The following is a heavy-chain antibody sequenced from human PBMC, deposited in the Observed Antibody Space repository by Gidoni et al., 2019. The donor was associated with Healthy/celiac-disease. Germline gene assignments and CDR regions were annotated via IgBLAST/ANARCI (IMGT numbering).Heavy chain of an antibody. CDR2: ISSSGSTI. J-gene: IGHJ4*02. V-gene: IGHV3-11*01. D-gene: IGHD3-10*01. Sequence: QVQLVESGGGLVKPGGSLRLSCAASGFTFSDYYMSWIRQAPGTGLVWVSYISSSGSTIYYADSVKGRFTISRDNAKNSLYLQMNSLRAEDTAVYYCARLGPGPWFGELLYGPYFDYWGQGTLVTVSS. CDR1: GFTFSDYY. CDR3: ARLGPGPWFGELLYGPYFDY.